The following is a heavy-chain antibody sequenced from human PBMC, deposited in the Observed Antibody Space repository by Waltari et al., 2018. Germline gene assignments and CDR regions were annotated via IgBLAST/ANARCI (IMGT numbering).Heavy chain of an antibody. CDR3: ARVGSSGWSI. J-gene: IGHJ4*02. CDR2: ISYDGSNK. D-gene: IGHD6-19*01. V-gene: IGHV3-30-3*01. Sequence: QVQLVESGGGVGQPGRSLRLSCAASGFTFSRYAMHWVRQAPGKGLEWVAVISYDGSNKYYADSVKGRFTISRDNSKNTLYLQMNSLRAEDTAVYYCARVGSSGWSIWGQGTLVTVSS. CDR1: GFTFSRYA.